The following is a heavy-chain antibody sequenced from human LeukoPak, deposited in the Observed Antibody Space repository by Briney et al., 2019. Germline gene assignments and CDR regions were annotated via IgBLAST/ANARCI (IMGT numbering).Heavy chain of an antibody. Sequence: GGSLRLSCAASGFTVSSNYMSWVRQAPGKGLEWVSVIYSGGSTYYADSVKGQFTISRDNSKNTLYLQMNSLRAEDTAVYYCASDDPIGSGSYYFDYWGQGTLVTVSS. V-gene: IGHV3-53*01. CDR2: IYSGGST. D-gene: IGHD1-26*01. CDR3: ASDDPIGSGSYYFDY. J-gene: IGHJ4*02. CDR1: GFTVSSNY.